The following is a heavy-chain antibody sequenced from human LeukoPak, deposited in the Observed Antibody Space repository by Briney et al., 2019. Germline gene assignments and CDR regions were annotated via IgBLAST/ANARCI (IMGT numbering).Heavy chain of an antibody. D-gene: IGHD3-16*01. CDR2: IGTAGDT. CDR1: GFTFSSYD. V-gene: IGHV3-13*01. Sequence: GGSLRLSCAASGFTFSSYDMHWVRQATGKGLEWVSAIGTAGDTYYPGSVKGRFTISRENAKNSLYLQMNSLRAGDTAVYYCARGRNGYYFDYWCQGTLVTVSS. J-gene: IGHJ4*02. CDR3: ARGRNGYYFDY.